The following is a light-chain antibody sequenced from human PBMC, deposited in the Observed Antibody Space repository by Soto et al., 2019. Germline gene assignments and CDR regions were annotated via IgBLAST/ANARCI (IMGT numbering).Light chain of an antibody. J-gene: IGKJ2*01. V-gene: IGKV3-11*01. CDR2: EAS. CDR3: HQRYSWPHT. CDR1: QSISVY. Sequence: EIVLTQSPATRSLAPGERATLSCSASQSISVYLGWYQEKPGQPPRLLISEASKRATGIPARFSGSGSGADFTLTISSLEHEDSAVYFCHQRYSWPHTFGQGTKVE.